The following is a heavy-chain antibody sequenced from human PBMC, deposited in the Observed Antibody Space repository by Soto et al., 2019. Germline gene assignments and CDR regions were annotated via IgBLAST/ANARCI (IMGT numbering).Heavy chain of an antibody. V-gene: IGHV6-1*01. J-gene: IGHJ6*02. D-gene: IGHD6-19*01. CDR1: GDSVSSDSAA. CDR2: TYYRSKWYN. CDR3: VRSRVFIAVAGMATYYYYHGMDV. Sequence: SQTLSLTCAISGDSVSSDSAAWNWIRQSPSRGLEWLGRTYYRSKWYNDYAVSVNGRITINPDTSKNHFSLQLNSVTPEDTAVYYCVRSRVFIAVAGMATYYYYHGMDVWGRGTTVTVSS.